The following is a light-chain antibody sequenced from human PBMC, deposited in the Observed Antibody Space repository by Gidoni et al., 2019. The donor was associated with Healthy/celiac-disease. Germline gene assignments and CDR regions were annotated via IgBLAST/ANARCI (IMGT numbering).Light chain of an antibody. CDR3: QQYNSYSTWT. V-gene: IGKV1-5*03. CDR2: KAS. CDR1: QSISSW. J-gene: IGKJ1*01. Sequence: DIQMTQSPSTLSAPVGDRVTITCRASQSISSWLAWYQQKPGKAPKRLIYKASSLESGVPSRCSGSGSGTEFTLTISSLQPDDFATYYCQQYNSYSTWTFGQGTKVEIK.